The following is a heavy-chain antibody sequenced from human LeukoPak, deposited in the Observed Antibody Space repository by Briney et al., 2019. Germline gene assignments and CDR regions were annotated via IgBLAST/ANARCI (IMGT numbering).Heavy chain of an antibody. J-gene: IGHJ4*02. CDR2: IRSKAYGGTT. Sequence: GGSLRLSCTASGFTFGDYAMSWFCQAPGKGLEWVGSIRSKAYGGTTEYAASVKGRFTISRDDSKSIAYLQMNSLKTEDTAVYYCTRGGEDASSWYQDFDYWGQGTLVTVSS. CDR3: TRGGEDASSWYQDFDY. CDR1: GFTFGDYA. D-gene: IGHD6-13*01. V-gene: IGHV3-49*03.